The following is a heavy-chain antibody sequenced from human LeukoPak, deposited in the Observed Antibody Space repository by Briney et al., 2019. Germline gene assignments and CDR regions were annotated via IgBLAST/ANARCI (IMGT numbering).Heavy chain of an antibody. CDR1: GFTFSSYW. J-gene: IGHJ6*03. V-gene: IGHV3-7*01. CDR2: IKQDGSEK. D-gene: IGHD3-3*01. CDR3: ARLEDFWSGYYKNYYYMDV. Sequence: PGGSLRLSCAASGFTFSSYWMSWVRQAPGKGLEWVANIKQDGSEKYYVDSVKGRFTISRDNAKNSLYLQMNSLRAEDTAVYYCARLEDFWSGYYKNYYYMDVWGKGTTVTVSS.